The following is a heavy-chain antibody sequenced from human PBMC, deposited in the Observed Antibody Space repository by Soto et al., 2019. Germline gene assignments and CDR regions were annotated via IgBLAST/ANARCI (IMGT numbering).Heavy chain of an antibody. J-gene: IGHJ4*02. CDR2: IYYSGST. Sequence: PSETLSLTCTVSGGSISSYYWSWIRQPPGKGLEWIGYIYYSGSTNYNPSLKSRVTISVDTSKNQFSLKLSSVTAADTAVYYCARVGRSERWLVRGRYYFDYWGQGTLVTVSS. D-gene: IGHD6-19*01. CDR1: GGSISSYY. CDR3: ARVGRSERWLVRGRYYFDY. V-gene: IGHV4-59*01.